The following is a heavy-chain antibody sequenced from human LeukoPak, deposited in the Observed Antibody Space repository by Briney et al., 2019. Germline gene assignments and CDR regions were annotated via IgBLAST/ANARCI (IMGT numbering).Heavy chain of an antibody. CDR2: IYPGESET. V-gene: IGHV5-51*01. CDR1: GYSSTTYW. CDR3: ARRHVYNYFFDY. Sequence: GESLKISCKGSGYSSTTYWIGWVRQMPGKGLEWMGIIYPGESETRYSPSFQGQVTISADKSISTAYLQWSSLKASDTAMYYCARRHVYNYFFDYWGQGTLVTVSS. J-gene: IGHJ4*02. D-gene: IGHD5-24*01.